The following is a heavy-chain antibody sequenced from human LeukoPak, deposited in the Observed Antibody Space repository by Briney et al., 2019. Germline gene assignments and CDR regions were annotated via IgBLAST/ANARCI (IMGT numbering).Heavy chain of an antibody. CDR3: ARWGGSGSYAYFDY. CDR2: INPNSGGT. J-gene: IGHJ4*02. D-gene: IGHD3-10*01. CDR1: GYTFTGYY. Sequence: ASVKVSCKASGYTFTGYYMHWVRQAPGQALEWMGWINPNSGGTNYAQKFQGRVTISVDTSKNQFSLKLSSVTAADTAVYYCARWGGSGSYAYFDYWGQGTLVTVSS. V-gene: IGHV1-2*02.